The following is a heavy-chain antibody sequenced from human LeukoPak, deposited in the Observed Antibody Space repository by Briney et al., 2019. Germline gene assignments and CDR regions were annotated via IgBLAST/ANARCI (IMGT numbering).Heavy chain of an antibody. J-gene: IGHJ3*02. Sequence: PGGSLRLSCAASGFTFNDYAMHWVRQAPGKGLEWVSGISWNSDSIGYADSVKGRFTISRDNAKNSLYLQMNSLRAEDTALYYCAKEGPYDFWSGHASAFDIWGQGTKVTVSS. D-gene: IGHD3-3*01. CDR2: ISWNSDSI. V-gene: IGHV3-9*01. CDR1: GFTFNDYA. CDR3: AKEGPYDFWSGHASAFDI.